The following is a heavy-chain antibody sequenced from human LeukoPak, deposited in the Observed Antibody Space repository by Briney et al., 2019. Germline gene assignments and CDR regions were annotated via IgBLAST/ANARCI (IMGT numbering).Heavy chain of an antibody. D-gene: IGHD6-6*01. CDR1: GGTFSSYA. CDR2: IIPIFGTA. CDR3: ARGLRSIAARYYYYYMDV. J-gene: IGHJ6*03. Sequence: GSSVKVSFKASGGTFSSYAISWVRQAPGQGLEWMGGIIPIFGTANYAQKFQGRVTITADESTSTAYMELSSLRSEDTAVYYCARGLRSIAARYYYYYMDVWGKGTTVTVSS. V-gene: IGHV1-69*01.